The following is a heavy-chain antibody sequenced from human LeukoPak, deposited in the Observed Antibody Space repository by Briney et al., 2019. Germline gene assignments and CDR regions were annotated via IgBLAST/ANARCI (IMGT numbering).Heavy chain of an antibody. J-gene: IGHJ4*02. CDR3: ARDESLDY. V-gene: IGHV3-30*05. CDR2: GNQK. Sequence: GNQKYYADSVKGRFTISRDSSKSTLYLEMNSLRIEGTAVYYCARDESLDYWGQGTLVTVSS.